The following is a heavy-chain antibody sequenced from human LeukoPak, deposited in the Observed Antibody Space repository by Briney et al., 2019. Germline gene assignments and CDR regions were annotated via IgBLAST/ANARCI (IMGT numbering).Heavy chain of an antibody. CDR3: AKTIAARHYYYYGMDV. CDR1: GFTFNTYA. CDR2: ISGSGGST. Sequence: PGGSLRLSCAASGFTFNTYAMSWVRQAPGKGLEWLSGISGSGGSTYYADSVKGRFTISRDNSKNTLYLQMNSLRAEDTAVYYCAKTIAARHYYYYGMDVWGQGTTVTVSS. J-gene: IGHJ6*02. D-gene: IGHD6-6*01. V-gene: IGHV3-23*01.